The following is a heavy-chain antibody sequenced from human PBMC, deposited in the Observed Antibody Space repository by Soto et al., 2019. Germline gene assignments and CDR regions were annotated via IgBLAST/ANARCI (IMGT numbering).Heavy chain of an antibody. J-gene: IGHJ4*02. D-gene: IGHD1-7*01. CDR3: ARNYQGLSY. CDR1: GGTFSSYT. V-gene: IGHV1-69*02. Sequence: GASVKVSCKASGGTFSSYTISWVRQAPGQGLEWIGRMTPIGVKAASAQKFQGRVTMTADTSTSTAYMELSSLKSEDTAVYFCARNYQGLSYWGQGTLVTVSS. CDR2: MTPIGVKA.